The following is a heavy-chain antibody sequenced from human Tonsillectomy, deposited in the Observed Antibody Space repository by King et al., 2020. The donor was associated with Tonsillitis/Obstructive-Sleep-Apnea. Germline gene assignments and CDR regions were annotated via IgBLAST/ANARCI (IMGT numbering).Heavy chain of an antibody. V-gene: IGHV4-34*01. CDR1: GGSFSGYY. CDR3: AAGTYYFDY. CDR2: INHSGST. J-gene: IGHJ4*02. D-gene: IGHD6-13*01. Sequence: VQLQQWGAGLLKPSETLSLTCAVYGGSFSGYYWSWIRQPPGKGLEWIGEINHSGSTNYNPSLKSRVTISVDTSKNQYSLKLSSVTAADTAVYYCAAGTYYFDYWGQGTLVTVSS.